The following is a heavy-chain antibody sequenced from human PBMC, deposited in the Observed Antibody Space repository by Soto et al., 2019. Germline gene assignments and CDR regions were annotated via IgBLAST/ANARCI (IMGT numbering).Heavy chain of an antibody. D-gene: IGHD4-17*01. CDR3: ARTVGYYYGMDV. CDR2: INAGNGNT. V-gene: IGHV1-3*01. CDR1: GYTFTSYA. J-gene: IGHJ6*02. Sequence: ASVKVSCKASGYTFTSYAMHWVRRAPGQRLEWMGWINAGNGNTKYSQKFQGRVTITRDTSASTAYMELSSLRSEDTAVYYCARTVGYYYGMDVWGQGTTVTVSS.